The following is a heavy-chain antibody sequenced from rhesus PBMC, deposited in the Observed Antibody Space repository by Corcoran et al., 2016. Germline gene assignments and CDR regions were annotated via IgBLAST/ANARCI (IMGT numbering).Heavy chain of an antibody. D-gene: IGHD1-44*01. CDR3: ARGYSGNYGLDS. CDR1: GFSLTTSGMG. V-gene: IGHV2-174*01. CDR2: IYWDDDK. J-gene: IGHJ6*01. Sequence: QVTLKESGPALVKPTQTLTLTCTFSGFSLTTSGMGVGWIRPPPGKALEWLALIYWDDDKRYSTSLKSRLTISKDTSKNQVVLTMTNMDPVDTATYYCARGYSGNYGLDSWGQGVVVTVSS.